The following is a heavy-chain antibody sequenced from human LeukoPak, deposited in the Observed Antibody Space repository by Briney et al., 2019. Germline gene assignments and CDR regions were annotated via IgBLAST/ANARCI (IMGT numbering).Heavy chain of an antibody. D-gene: IGHD2-15*01. Sequence: SETLSLTCTVSGGSISSSSYYWGWIRQPPGKGLEWIGSIYYSGSTYYNPSLKSRVTISVDTSKNQFSLKLSSVTAADTAVYYCARGRLFVVVVAAPDNWFAPWGQETLVTVPS. J-gene: IGHJ5*02. CDR3: ARGRLFVVVVAAPDNWFAP. V-gene: IGHV4-39*01. CDR1: GGSISSSSYY. CDR2: IYYSGST.